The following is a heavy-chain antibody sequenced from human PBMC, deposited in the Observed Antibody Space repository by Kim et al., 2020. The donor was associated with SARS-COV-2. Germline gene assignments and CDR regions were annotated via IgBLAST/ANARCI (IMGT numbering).Heavy chain of an antibody. Sequence: SETLSLTCTVSGGSISSSSYYWGWIRQPPGKGLEWIGSIYYSGSTYYNPSLKSRVTISVDTSKNQFSLKLSSVTAADTAVYYCASSVRGSYPYFDYWGQGTLVTVSS. J-gene: IGHJ4*02. CDR1: GGSISSSSYY. D-gene: IGHD1-26*01. V-gene: IGHV4-39*07. CDR3: ASSVRGSYPYFDY. CDR2: IYYSGST.